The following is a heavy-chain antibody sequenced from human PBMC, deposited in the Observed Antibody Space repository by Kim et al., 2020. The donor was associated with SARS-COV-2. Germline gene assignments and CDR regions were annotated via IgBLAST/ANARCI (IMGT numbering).Heavy chain of an antibody. Sequence: SETLSLTCTVSGGSISSGGYYWSWIRQHPGKGLEWIGYIYYSGSTYYNPSLKSRVTISVDTSKNQFSLKLSSVTAADTAMYYCARDRQGSGSYYNSPYYYYYGMDVWGQGTTVTVSS. CDR2: IYYSGST. D-gene: IGHD3-10*01. J-gene: IGHJ6*02. CDR3: ARDRQGSGSYYNSPYYYYYGMDV. CDR1: GGSISSGGYY. V-gene: IGHV4-31*03.